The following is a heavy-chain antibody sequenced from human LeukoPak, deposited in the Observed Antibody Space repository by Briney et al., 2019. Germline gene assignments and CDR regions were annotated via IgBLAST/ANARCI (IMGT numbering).Heavy chain of an antibody. CDR3: VRARTETTVNLGGY. CDR2: VSYDGRKE. CDR1: GFSFSSYA. J-gene: IGHJ4*02. V-gene: IGHV3-30*04. Sequence: GGSLRLSCAASGFSFSSYAMHWVRQAPGKGLEWVAVVSYDGRKEYYAESVKGRFTISRDNSKKTLYMQLNSLRPEDTAVYYCVRARTETTVNLGGYWGQGTLVTVSS. D-gene: IGHD4-17*01.